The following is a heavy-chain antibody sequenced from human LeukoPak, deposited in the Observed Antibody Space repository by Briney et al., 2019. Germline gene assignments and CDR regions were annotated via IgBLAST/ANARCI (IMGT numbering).Heavy chain of an antibody. CDR2: TYTGGNS. J-gene: IGHJ4*02. D-gene: IGHD4-17*01. Sequence: PGGSLRLSCAASGFTVSSIHMVWVRQAPGKGLEWVSVTYTGGNSYYADSVKGRLIISRDISKNTLYLQMNSLRAEDTAVYYCARDDYGDSGPLFDYWGQGALVTVSS. CDR3: ARDDYGDSGPLFDY. CDR1: GFTVSSIH. V-gene: IGHV3-53*01.